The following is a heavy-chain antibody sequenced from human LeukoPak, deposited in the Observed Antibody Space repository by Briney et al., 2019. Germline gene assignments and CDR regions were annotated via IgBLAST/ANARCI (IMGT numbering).Heavy chain of an antibody. V-gene: IGHV4-59*01. J-gene: IGHJ5*02. Sequence: SETLSLTCTVSGGSISSYYWSWIRQPTGKGLEWIGYIYYSGSTNYNPSLKSRVTISVDTSKNQFSLKLSSVTAADTAVYYCARENTGRSMDSSGYWDWFDPWGQGTLVTVSS. CDR2: IYYSGST. CDR3: ARENTGRSMDSSGYWDWFDP. D-gene: IGHD3-22*01. CDR1: GGSISSYY.